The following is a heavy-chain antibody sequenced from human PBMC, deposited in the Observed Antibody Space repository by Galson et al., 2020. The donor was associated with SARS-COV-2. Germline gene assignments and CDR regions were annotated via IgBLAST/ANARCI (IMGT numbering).Heavy chain of an antibody. CDR2: ISYSGST. CDR1: GGSISSSSYS. J-gene: IGHJ4*02. CDR3: ARAIQYYYDSSGYYRVFYFDY. D-gene: IGHD3-22*01. Sequence: SETLSLTCTVSGGSISSSSYSWGWIRQPPGKGLEWIGSISYSGSTYYNPSLKSRVTISVDTSKHQFSLKLSSVTAADTAVYYCARAIQYYYDSSGYYRVFYFDYWGQGTLVTVSS. V-gene: IGHV4-39*01.